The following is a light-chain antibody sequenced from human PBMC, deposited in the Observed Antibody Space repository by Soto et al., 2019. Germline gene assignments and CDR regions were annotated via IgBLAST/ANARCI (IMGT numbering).Light chain of an antibody. V-gene: IGKV1-5*01. CDR3: QHMRT. J-gene: IGKJ1*01. CDR2: DAS. Sequence: DIQMTQSPSTLSASVGDRVTITCRASQNINNWIAWYQQKPGKAPKFLIYDASTLESGVPSRFSGSGFGTEFSLTIXSLQPDDFGSYYCQHMRTFGQGTKVEIK. CDR1: QNINNW.